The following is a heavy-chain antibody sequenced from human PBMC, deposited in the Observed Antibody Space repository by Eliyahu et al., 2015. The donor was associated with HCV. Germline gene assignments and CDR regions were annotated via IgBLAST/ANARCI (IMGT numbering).Heavy chain of an antibody. CDR2: IYWDDDK. V-gene: IGHV2-5*02. J-gene: IGHJ5*02. D-gene: IGHD3-10*01. Sequence: QITLKESGPTLVKPTQTLTLTCTFSGFSLSTSGVGVAWIRQPPGKALEWLALIYWDDDKRYRPSPKSRVTITKDTSKKQVVLTMTNMDPVDTATYYCAHIGGGSGSSPGGFDPWGQGTLVTVSS. CDR1: GFSLSTSGVG. CDR3: AHIGGGSGSSPGGFDP.